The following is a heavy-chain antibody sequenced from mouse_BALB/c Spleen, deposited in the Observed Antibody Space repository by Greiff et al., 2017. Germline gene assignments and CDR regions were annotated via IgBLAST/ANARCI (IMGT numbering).Heavy chain of an antibody. CDR2: IDPANGNT. V-gene: IGHV14-3*02. D-gene: IGHD1-1*01. CDR3: ARNYYGSSSWFAY. Sequence: EVQLQESGAELVKPGASVKLSCTASGFTFKDSYMHWVKQRPEQGLEWIGRIDPANGNTKYDPKFQGKATITADTSSNTAYLQLSSLTSEDSAVYYCARNYYGSSSWFAYWGQGTLVTVSA. CDR1: GFTFKDSY. J-gene: IGHJ3*01.